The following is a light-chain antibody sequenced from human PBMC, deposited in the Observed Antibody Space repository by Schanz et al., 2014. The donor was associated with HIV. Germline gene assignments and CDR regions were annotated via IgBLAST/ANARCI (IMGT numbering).Light chain of an antibody. V-gene: IGLV2-14*03. CDR3: SSYANTDTVL. CDR2: DVT. J-gene: IGLJ2*01. CDR1: SSDVGADNS. Sequence: QSALTQPASMAGSPGQSITISCTGTSSDVGADNSVSWYQQHPGRAPRLLVYDVTYRPSGVSNRFSGSKSGNTASLTISGLQSEDEADYYCSSYANTDTVLFGGGTKLTVL.